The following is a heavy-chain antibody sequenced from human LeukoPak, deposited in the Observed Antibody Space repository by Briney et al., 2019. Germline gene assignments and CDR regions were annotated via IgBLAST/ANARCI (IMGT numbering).Heavy chain of an antibody. V-gene: IGHV3-23*01. CDR2: ISGSGGST. CDR3: AKGQQRLFASRFDP. Sequence: GGPLRLSCAAPGFTFSSYAMSWVRQAPGKGLEWVSAISGSGGSTYYADSVKGRFTISRDNSKNTLYLQMNSLRAEDTAVYYCAKGQQRLFASRFDPWGQGTLVTVSS. CDR1: GFTFSSYA. D-gene: IGHD6-13*01. J-gene: IGHJ5*02.